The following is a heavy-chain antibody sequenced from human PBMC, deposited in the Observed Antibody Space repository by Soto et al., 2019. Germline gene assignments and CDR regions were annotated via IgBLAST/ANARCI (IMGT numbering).Heavy chain of an antibody. CDR3: AREGARGGNFDI. CDR2: ISYDGSNK. CDR1: GLTFSSYA. J-gene: IGHJ3*02. Sequence: QGQLVESGGGVVQPGSSLRLYCAASGLTFSSYAMHWVRQAPVKGLEWVAVISYDGSNKYYADSVKGRFTISRDNSKNSLYMQMNSLRAEDTAVYYCAREGARGGNFDICGQGTMVTVSS. V-gene: IGHV3-30-3*01. D-gene: IGHD2-15*01.